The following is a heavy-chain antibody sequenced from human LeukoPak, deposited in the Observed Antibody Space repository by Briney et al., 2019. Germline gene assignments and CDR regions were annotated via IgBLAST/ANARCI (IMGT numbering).Heavy chain of an antibody. CDR1: GGSISSGSYY. Sequence: SETLSLTCSVSGGSISSGSYYWSWIRQPAGKGLEWIGRIYTSGSTNYNPSLKSRVTISVDTSKNQFSLKLSSVTAADTAVYYCASELAGIFDYWGQGTLVTVSS. CDR2: IYTSGST. CDR3: ASELAGIFDY. D-gene: IGHD3-10*01. V-gene: IGHV4-61*02. J-gene: IGHJ4*02.